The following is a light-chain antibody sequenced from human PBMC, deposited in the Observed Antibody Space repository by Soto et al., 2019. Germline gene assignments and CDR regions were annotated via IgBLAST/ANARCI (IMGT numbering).Light chain of an antibody. CDR2: GAS. Sequence: EVVMTQSPATLSLSPGERATLSCRASQSVSSNLAWYQQKPGQSPRLLIYGASSRTTGIPARFSGSGSGTEFTLTISSLQSGDFAVYYCQQYNNWPSLTFGGGTKVEIK. CDR1: QSVSSN. CDR3: QQYNNWPSLT. V-gene: IGKV3-15*01. J-gene: IGKJ4*01.